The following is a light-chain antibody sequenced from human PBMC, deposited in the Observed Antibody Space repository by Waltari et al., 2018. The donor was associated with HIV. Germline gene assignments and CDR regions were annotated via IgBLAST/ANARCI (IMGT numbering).Light chain of an antibody. V-gene: IGLV1-47*01. J-gene: IGLJ2*01. CDR3: STWDDSLKDVL. CDR1: SSNVGRNA. Sequence: QSALTQPPSASGTPGQRVTISCSGSSSNVGRNAVYWYQKFPGSAPQLVIDRDNQRPPGGSDRFSGSKSGAAASLAISGLRSEDEADFYCSTWDDSLKDVLFGGGTKLTVL. CDR2: RDN.